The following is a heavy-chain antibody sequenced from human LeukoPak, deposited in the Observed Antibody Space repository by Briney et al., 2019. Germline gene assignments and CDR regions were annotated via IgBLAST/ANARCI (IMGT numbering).Heavy chain of an antibody. V-gene: IGHV3-48*01. CDR2: ISSSSSTI. CDR3: WNCFLPMGY. D-gene: IGHD1-1*01. Sequence: PGGSLRLSCAASGFTFSSYSMNWVRQAPGKGLEWVSYISSSSSTIYYADSVKGRFTISRDNAKNSLYLQMNSLRAEDTAVYYWWNCFLPMGYRGQGTPVNGSS. CDR1: GFTFSSYS. J-gene: IGHJ4*02.